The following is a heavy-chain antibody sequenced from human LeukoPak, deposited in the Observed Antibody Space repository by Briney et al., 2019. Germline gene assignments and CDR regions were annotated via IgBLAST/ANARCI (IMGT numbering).Heavy chain of an antibody. Sequence: GGSLILSCASSGFTFSNYWMSWVRQAPGKGLECVANIKQDGSEKNYVDSVKGRFTTSRDNAKNSLYLQMNSLRAEDTAVYYCAKYARGPLDWGQGTLVTVSS. D-gene: IGHD6-6*01. V-gene: IGHV3-7*01. CDR1: GFTFSNYW. CDR2: IKQDGSEK. J-gene: IGHJ4*02. CDR3: AKYARGPLD.